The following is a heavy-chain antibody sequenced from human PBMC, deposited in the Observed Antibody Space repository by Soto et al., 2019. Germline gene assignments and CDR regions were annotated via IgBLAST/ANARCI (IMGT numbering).Heavy chain of an antibody. CDR2: VYFDGTT. J-gene: IGHJ5*02. V-gene: IGHV4-39*01. CDR3: ARPGSS. CDR1: GVSIINTSYY. Sequence: SETLSLTCNVSGVSIINTSYYWGWIRQPPGKGLEWIGTVYFDGTTFYNPSLKSRLIISVGTSKNQFSLSLTSVTSADTAFYYCARPGSSWGPGTLVTVSS.